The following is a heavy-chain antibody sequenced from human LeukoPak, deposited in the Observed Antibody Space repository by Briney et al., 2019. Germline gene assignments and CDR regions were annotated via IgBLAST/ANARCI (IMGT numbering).Heavy chain of an antibody. CDR2: INPNSGGT. V-gene: IGHV1-2*02. CDR1: GYTFTGYY. J-gene: IGHJ5*02. CDR3: ARDSGYSGYDSWFDP. D-gene: IGHD5-12*01. Sequence: ASVKVSCKASGYTFTGYYMHWVRQAPGQGLEWIGWINPNSGGTNYAQKFQSRVTMTRDTSISTAYMELSRLRSDDTAVYYCARDSGYSGYDSWFDPWGQGTLVTVSS.